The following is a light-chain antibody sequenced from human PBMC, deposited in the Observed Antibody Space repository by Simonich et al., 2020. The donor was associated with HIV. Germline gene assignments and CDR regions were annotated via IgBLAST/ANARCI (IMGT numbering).Light chain of an antibody. CDR3: QQYYSTPLT. Sequence: DIVMTQSPDSLAVSLGERATINCKSSQSVLYSSNNKNYLAWYQQKPGQPPKLIIYCAATRESGVPDLFSGSGSGTDFTLTISSLQAEDVAVYYCQQYYSTPLTFGGGTKVEIK. CDR1: QSVLYSSNNKNY. V-gene: IGKV4-1*01. J-gene: IGKJ4*01. CDR2: CAA.